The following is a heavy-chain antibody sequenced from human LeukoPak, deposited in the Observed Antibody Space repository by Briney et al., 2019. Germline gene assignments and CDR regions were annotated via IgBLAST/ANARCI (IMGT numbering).Heavy chain of an antibody. D-gene: IGHD6-6*01. V-gene: IGHV4-39*01. CDR2: IYYSGST. Sequence: SETLSLTCTVSGGSISSSSYYWGWIRQPPGKGLEWIASIYYSGSTYYNPSLKSRLTILLDTSKNQFSLKLNSVTAADTAMHYCASQSSSSRPNFDYWGQGTLVTTSS. J-gene: IGHJ4*02. CDR1: GGSISSSSYY. CDR3: ASQSSSSRPNFDY.